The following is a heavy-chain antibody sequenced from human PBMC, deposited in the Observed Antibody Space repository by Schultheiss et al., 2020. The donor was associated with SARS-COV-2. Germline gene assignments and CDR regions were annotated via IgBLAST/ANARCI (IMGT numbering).Heavy chain of an antibody. CDR3: AKDFSITSPDY. V-gene: IGHV3-7*03. Sequence: GGSLRLSCAASGFTFSSYWMSWVRQAPGKGLEWVANIKQDGSEKYYVDSVKGRFTISRDNAKNTLYLQMNSLRAEDTAVYYCAKDFSITSPDYWGQGTLVTVSS. CDR1: GFTFSSYW. D-gene: IGHD3-10*01. CDR2: IKQDGSEK. J-gene: IGHJ4*02.